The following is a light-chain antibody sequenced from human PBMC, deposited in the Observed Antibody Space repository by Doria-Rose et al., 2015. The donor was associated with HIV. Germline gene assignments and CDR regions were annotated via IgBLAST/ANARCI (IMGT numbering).Light chain of an antibody. J-gene: IGKJ1*01. V-gene: IGKV3-20*01. CDR1: QSFSSTY. CDR3: HQYGTSWT. CDR2: DGS. Sequence: TQSPGTLSLSPGERATLSCRASQSFSSTYLAWYQQKPGQAPSLLIYDGSTRATGIPDRFSASGSGTDFTLTINRLEPEDFALDYCHQYGTSWTFGKGTNVEI.